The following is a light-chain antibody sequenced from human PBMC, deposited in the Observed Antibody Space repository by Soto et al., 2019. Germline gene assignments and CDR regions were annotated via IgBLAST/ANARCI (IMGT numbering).Light chain of an antibody. V-gene: IGLV1-40*01. CDR1: SSNIGAGYD. J-gene: IGLJ2*01. CDR3: QAYDSSLSGRVV. CDR2: GNS. Sequence: QSVLTQPPSVSGAPGQRVTISCTGSSSNIGAGYDVHWYQQLPGTAPKLLIYGNSNRPSAVPDRFSGSKSGTSASLAITGLQAEDEADYYCQAYDSSLSGRVVFGGGTKVTVL.